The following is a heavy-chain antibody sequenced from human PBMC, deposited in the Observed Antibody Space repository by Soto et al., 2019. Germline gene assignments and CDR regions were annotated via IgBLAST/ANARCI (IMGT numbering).Heavy chain of an antibody. CDR1: GYTFTSYG. D-gene: IGHD2-2*02. J-gene: IGHJ4*02. Sequence: ASVKVSCKASGYTFTSYGISWVRQAPGQGLEWMGWISAYNGNTNYAQKLQGRVTMTTDTSENQFSLQLNSVTPEDTAVYYCARLRGYCNSATCYKSFDNWGQGTLVTVSS. CDR3: ARLRGYCNSATCYKSFDN. CDR2: ISAYNGNT. V-gene: IGHV1-18*01.